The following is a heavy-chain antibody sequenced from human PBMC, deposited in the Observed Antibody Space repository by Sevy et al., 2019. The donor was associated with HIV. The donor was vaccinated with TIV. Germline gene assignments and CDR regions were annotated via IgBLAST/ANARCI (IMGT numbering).Heavy chain of an antibody. CDR2: LYSANVNT. V-gene: IGHV1-3*04. D-gene: IGHD6-19*01. J-gene: IGHJ5*02. CDR3: ARDVSPKQWMDLFPDL. CDR1: GYSFSSFG. Sequence: ASVKVSCKASGYSFSSFGLHWVRQAPGQRLEWMGSLYSANVNTKYSEKFQGRVTITRDTSASTAYMELSSLRSDDTAVYYCARDVSPKQWMDLFPDLWGQGTLVTVSS.